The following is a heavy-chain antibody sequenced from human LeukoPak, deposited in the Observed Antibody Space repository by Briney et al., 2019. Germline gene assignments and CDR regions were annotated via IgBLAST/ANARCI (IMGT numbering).Heavy chain of an antibody. D-gene: IGHD3-22*01. CDR1: GFTFSSYA. CDR2: INSDGRTT. V-gene: IGHV3-74*01. Sequence: GGSLRLSCAASGFTFSSYAMSWVRQAPGKGLVWVSRINSDGRTTTYADSVKGRFTISRDNAKNTLYLQMNSLRAEDTAVYYCAMIKEGWGQGTLVTVSS. J-gene: IGHJ4*02. CDR3: AMIKEG.